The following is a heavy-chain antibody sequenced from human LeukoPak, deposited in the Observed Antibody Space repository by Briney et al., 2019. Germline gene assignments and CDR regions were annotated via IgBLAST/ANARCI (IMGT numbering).Heavy chain of an antibody. V-gene: IGHV5-51*01. J-gene: IGHJ2*01. CDR3: ARFWYYYDSSGRWYFDL. CDR1: GYNFAKYW. D-gene: IGHD3-22*01. CDR2: IYPGDSDT. Sequence: PGESLKISCQGSGYNFAKYWIGWVRQMPGKGLEWMGIIYPGDSDTRYSPSFQGQVTISADKSISTAYLQWSSLKASDTAMYYCARFWYYYDSSGRWYFDLWGRGTLVTVSS.